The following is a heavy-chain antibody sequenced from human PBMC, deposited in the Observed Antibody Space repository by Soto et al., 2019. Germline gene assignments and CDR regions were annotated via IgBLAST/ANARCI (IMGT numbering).Heavy chain of an antibody. CDR1: GYTFTSYA. J-gene: IGHJ6*02. V-gene: IGHV7-4-1*01. CDR2: INTNTGNP. Sequence: QVQLVQSGSELKKPGASVKVSCKASGYTFTSYAMNWVRQAPGQGLEWMGWINTNTGNPTYAQGFTGRFVFSLDTSVSTAHLQICSLKAEDTAVNDCARGEGLNHGYYYGMDVCGQGTTVTVSS. CDR3: ARGEGLNHGYYYGMDV.